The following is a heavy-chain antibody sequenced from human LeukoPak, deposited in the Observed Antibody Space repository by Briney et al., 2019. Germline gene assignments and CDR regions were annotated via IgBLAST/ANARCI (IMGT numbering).Heavy chain of an antibody. CDR3: ARQFDGSHPNAFDI. D-gene: IGHD1-26*01. CDR2: TWYDGSYK. Sequence: GGSLRLSCAASGFTFSSYAMHWVRQAPGKRLEWVAVTWYDGSYKYYGDSVKGRFTISRDNSKNTLYLQMASLRVEDTAVYYCARQFDGSHPNAFDIWGQGTMVTVSS. V-gene: IGHV3-33*08. CDR1: GFTFSSYA. J-gene: IGHJ3*02.